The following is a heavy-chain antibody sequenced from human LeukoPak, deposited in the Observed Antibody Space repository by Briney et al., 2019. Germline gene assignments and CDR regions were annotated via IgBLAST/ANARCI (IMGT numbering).Heavy chain of an antibody. CDR3: ARVQAEVGPGH. Sequence: PSETLSLTCTVYGGSFSGYYWSWIRQPPGKGLEWIGEINHSGSTNYNPYLKSRVTISVDTSKNQFSLKLSSVTAADTATYYCARVQAEVGPGHWGQGTLVTVSS. D-gene: IGHD1-26*01. V-gene: IGHV4-34*01. CDR1: GGSFSGYY. CDR2: INHSGST. J-gene: IGHJ4*02.